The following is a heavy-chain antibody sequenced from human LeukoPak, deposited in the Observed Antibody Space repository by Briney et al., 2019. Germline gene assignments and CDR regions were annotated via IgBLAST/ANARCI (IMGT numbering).Heavy chain of an antibody. Sequence: GGSLRLSCAASGFTFSDYYMSWIRQAPGKGLEWVSYISSSGSTIYYADSVKGRFTISRDNAKNSLYLQMNSLRAEDTAVYYCARVGIVVVPAAISFDYYYGMDVWGQGTTVTVSS. J-gene: IGHJ6*02. D-gene: IGHD2-2*01. V-gene: IGHV3-11*04. CDR1: GFTFSDYY. CDR2: ISSSGSTI. CDR3: ARVGIVVVPAAISFDYYYGMDV.